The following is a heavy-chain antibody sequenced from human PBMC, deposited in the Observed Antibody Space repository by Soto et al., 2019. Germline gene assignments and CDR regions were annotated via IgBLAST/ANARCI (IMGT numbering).Heavy chain of an antibody. Sequence: SVKVSCKASGGTFSSYTISWVRQAPGQGLEWMGRIIPILGIANYAQKFQGRVTITADKSTSTAYMELSSLRSEDTAVYYCARDGEDIVVVPASLDPWGQGTLVTVSS. D-gene: IGHD2-2*01. CDR2: IIPILGIA. J-gene: IGHJ5*02. V-gene: IGHV1-69*04. CDR1: GGTFSSYT. CDR3: ARDGEDIVVVPASLDP.